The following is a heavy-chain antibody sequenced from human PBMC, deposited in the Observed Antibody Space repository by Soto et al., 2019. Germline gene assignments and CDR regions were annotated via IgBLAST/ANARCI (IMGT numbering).Heavy chain of an antibody. D-gene: IGHD3-10*01. CDR2: IYHSRST. CDR3: AYGSGYNY. J-gene: IGHJ4*02. Sequence: ESLALTCADPGCCISSGSYWGWIRQPPGKGLEWIGSIYHSRSTSYNPSIKSRVTISVDTSKNQFSLKLSSVTAADTAVYYCAYGSGYNYWGQGTLVTVS. V-gene: IGHV4-38-2*01. CDR1: GCCISSGSY.